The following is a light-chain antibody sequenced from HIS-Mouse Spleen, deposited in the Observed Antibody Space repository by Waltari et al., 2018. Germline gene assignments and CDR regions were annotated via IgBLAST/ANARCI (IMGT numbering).Light chain of an antibody. CDR3: CSYAGSSTWV. CDR2: EGS. Sequence: QSALTQPASVSGSPGQSITISCTGTSSDVGSYNLVPWYQQHPGKAPKLMIYEGSKRPSGVSNRFSGSKSGNTASLTISRLQAEDEADYYCCSYAGSSTWVFGGGTKLTVL. CDR1: SSDVGSYNL. J-gene: IGLJ3*02. V-gene: IGLV2-23*01.